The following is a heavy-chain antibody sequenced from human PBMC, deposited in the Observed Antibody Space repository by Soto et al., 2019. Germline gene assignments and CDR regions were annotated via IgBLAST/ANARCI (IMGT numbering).Heavy chain of an antibody. J-gene: IGHJ4*02. Sequence: EASSKASGGSLSSYAISWVRQAPGQGLEWMGGIIPIFGTANYAQKFQGRVTSTADESTSTAYRELSSLRSEDTAVYYCPRFRNGGFYYFGYWGQGTLVTVSS. CDR1: GGSLSSYA. CDR3: PRFRNGGFYYFGY. V-gene: IGHV1-69*01. CDR2: IIPIFGTA.